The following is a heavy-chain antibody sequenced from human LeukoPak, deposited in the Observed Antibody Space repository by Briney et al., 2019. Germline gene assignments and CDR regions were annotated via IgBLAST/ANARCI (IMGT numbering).Heavy chain of an antibody. J-gene: IGHJ4*02. V-gene: IGHV4-39*01. CDR1: GGSISSSSYY. D-gene: IGHD3-3*01. CDR3: ARYSYYDFWSGYGEFDY. Sequence: SETLSLTCTVSGGSISSSSYYWGWIRQPPGKGLEWIGSIYYSGSTYYNPSLKSRVTISADTSKNQFSLKLSSVTAADTAVYYCARYSYYDFWSGYGEFDYWGQGTLVTVSS. CDR2: IYYSGST.